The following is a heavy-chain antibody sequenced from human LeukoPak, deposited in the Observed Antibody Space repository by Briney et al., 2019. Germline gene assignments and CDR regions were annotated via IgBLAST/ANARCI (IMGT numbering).Heavy chain of an antibody. J-gene: IGHJ3*02. CDR3: ARVSIVVMVSAPDAFDI. V-gene: IGHV4-39*07. CDR1: GGSISSSTYY. D-gene: IGHD2-8*01. CDR2: VYHSGST. Sequence: SETLSLTCTVSGGSISSSTYYWGWIRQPPGKGLEWIGSVYHSGSTNYSPSLKSRVTISVDTSKNQFSLKLSSVTAADTAVYYCARVSIVVMVSAPDAFDIWGQGTMVTVSS.